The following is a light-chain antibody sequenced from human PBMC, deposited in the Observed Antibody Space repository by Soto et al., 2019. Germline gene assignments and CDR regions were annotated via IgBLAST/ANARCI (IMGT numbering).Light chain of an antibody. J-gene: IGLJ1*01. CDR3: ISYTDRQSYL. V-gene: IGLV2-14*03. CDR1: SSDIDSYNH. Sequence: QSALTQPASVSGSPGQPFTIPSSGTSSDIDSYNHVALYQQFPGKSPKLMLYAVSHRPPGVSDRCSGSKSGITASLTISGLQTEDEADYYCISYTDRQSYLFGTGTKVTVL. CDR2: AVS.